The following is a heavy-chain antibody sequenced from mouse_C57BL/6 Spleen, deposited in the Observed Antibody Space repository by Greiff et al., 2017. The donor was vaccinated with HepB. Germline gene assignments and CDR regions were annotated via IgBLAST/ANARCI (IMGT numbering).Heavy chain of an antibody. D-gene: IGHD2-4*01. J-gene: IGHJ3*01. CDR1: GYALTNYL. V-gene: IGHV1-54*01. CDR2: INPGSGGT. Sequence: VQLQQSGAELVRPGTSVKVSCKASGYALTNYLIEWVKQRPGQGLEWIGVINPGSGGTNYNEKFKGKATLTADKSSSTAYMQLSSLTSEDSAVYFCARDYDYAPFAYWGQGTLVTVSA. CDR3: ARDYDYAPFAY.